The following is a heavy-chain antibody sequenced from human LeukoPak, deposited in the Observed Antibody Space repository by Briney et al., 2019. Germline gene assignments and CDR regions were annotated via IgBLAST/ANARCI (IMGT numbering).Heavy chain of an antibody. CDR1: GFSIRSNY. CDR3: AREDLVLHYFDY. Sequence: GGSLRLSCAASGFSIRSNYMSWVRQAPGKGLEWVSIVHASGNTYYSDSVKGRFTISRDNSKNTLYLQMNSLRAEDTAVYYCAREDLVLHYFDYWGQGTLVTVSS. D-gene: IGHD6-6*01. CDR2: VHASGNT. J-gene: IGHJ4*02. V-gene: IGHV3-53*01.